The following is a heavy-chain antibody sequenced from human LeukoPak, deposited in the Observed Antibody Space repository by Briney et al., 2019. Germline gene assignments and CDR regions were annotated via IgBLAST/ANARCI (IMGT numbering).Heavy chain of an antibody. CDR2: ISGSGATT. J-gene: IGHJ5*02. Sequence: GGSLRLSCAASGFTFSTYAMSWVRQAPGKGLEWVSAISGSGATTYFADSVKGRFTISRDNSKNTLYLQMDSLRAEDRAVYYCARDPHARVGYCSGGSCYSWFDPWGQGTLVTVSS. V-gene: IGHV3-23*01. CDR1: GFTFSTYA. CDR3: ARDPHARVGYCSGGSCYSWFDP. D-gene: IGHD2-15*01.